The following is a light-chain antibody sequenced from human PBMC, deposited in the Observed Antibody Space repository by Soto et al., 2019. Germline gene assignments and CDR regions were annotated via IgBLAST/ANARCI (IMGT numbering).Light chain of an antibody. Sequence: EIVLTQSPGTLSLSPRERATLSCRASQSVSSNYVAWYQHKVGQAPRLLIYGASNRAPGIPDRFSGSGSGTDFTLTISRLEPEDFALYYCHQYAASPRTFGQGTQVEV. CDR3: HQYAASPRT. CDR1: QSVSSNY. J-gene: IGKJ1*01. V-gene: IGKV3-20*01. CDR2: GAS.